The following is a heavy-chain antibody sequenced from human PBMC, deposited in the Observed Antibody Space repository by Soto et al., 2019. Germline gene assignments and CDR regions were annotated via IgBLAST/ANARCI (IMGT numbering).Heavy chain of an antibody. D-gene: IGHD3-9*01. CDR2: ISSDGDIT. J-gene: IGHJ5*02. CDR1: GFTFSEYS. Sequence: GGSLRLSCSASGFTFSEYSMHWVRQAPGKGLQYVSTISSDGDITYYADSVKGRFTISRDNSKNTLYLQMNSLRPEDTAVYYCVKVSTFYDILTGYYSTNFFDPWGQGTLVTVSS. V-gene: IGHV3-64D*06. CDR3: VKVSTFYDILTGYYSTNFFDP.